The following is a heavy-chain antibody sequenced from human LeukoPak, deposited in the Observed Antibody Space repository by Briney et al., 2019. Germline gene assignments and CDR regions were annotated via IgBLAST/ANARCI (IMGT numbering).Heavy chain of an antibody. CDR3: ARVNSYSSSWYPILYYFDY. CDR1: GYTFTSYG. J-gene: IGHJ4*02. Sequence: GASVKVSCKASGYTFTSYGISWVRQAPGQGLEWMGWISAYNGNTNYAQKLQGRVTMTTDTSTSTAYMELRSLRSDDTAVYYCARVNSYSSSWYPILYYFDYWGQGTLVTVSS. D-gene: IGHD6-13*01. V-gene: IGHV1-18*01. CDR2: ISAYNGNT.